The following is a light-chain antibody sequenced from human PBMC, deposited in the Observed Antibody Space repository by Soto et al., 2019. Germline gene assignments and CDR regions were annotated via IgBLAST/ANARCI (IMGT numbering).Light chain of an antibody. CDR1: QGIGND. CDR2: AAS. J-gene: IGKJ1*01. V-gene: IGKV1-6*01. CDR3: LQDYSYPWT. Sequence: AIQMTPSPSSLSASVGDRVTITCRASQGIGNDLGWYQEKPGKAPNLLIYAASNLQSGVPSRFSSSGSGTDFNLTISSLQPEDFATYYCLQDYSYPWTFGEGTVVEIK.